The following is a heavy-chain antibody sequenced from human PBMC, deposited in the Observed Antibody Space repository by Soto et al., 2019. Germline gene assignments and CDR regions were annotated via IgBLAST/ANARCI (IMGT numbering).Heavy chain of an antibody. D-gene: IGHD4-17*01. CDR3: ARGVHTVPFDY. CDR2: IIPIFGTA. J-gene: IGHJ4*02. Sequence: GTSVKVGCKASRGRFSRYAISWLRQAPGQGLEWMGGIIPIFGTANYAQKFPGRVTITAAESTSRGYMELSSLRSEDPAVYYCARGVHTVPFDYWRQGTVVSVSS. CDR1: RGRFSRYA. V-gene: IGHV1-69*01.